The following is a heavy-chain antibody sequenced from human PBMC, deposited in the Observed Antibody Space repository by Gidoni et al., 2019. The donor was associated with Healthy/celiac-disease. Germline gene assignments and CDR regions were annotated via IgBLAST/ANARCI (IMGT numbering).Heavy chain of an antibody. CDR2: ISGSGGST. V-gene: IGHV3-23*01. Sequence: EVQLLESGGGLVQPGGYLRLSCAASGFTFSSYAMSWVRQAPGKGLELVSAISGSGGSTYYADAVKGRFTISRDNSKNTLYLQMNSLRAEDTAVYYCAKTFGNWNDDSGWGQGTLVTVSS. J-gene: IGHJ4*02. CDR1: GFTFSSYA. CDR3: AKTFGNWNDDSG. D-gene: IGHD1-20*01.